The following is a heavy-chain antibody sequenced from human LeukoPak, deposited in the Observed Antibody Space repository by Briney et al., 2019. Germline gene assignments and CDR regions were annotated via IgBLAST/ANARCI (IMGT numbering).Heavy chain of an antibody. J-gene: IGHJ6*03. V-gene: IGHV4-39*01. CDR3: ARWLQPTSYSFYYVDV. D-gene: IGHD5-24*01. CDR1: GDSISSTSYY. CDR2: IYYSGST. Sequence: SETLSLTCTVSGDSISSTSYYWGWIRQPPGKGLEWIGNIYYSGSTYYNPSLKSRVTISVDTSKNQFSLRLSSVTAADTAIFYCARWLQPTSYSFYYVDVWGKGTTVTVSS.